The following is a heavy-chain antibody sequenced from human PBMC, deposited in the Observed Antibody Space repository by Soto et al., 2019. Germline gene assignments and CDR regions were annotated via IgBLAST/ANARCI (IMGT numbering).Heavy chain of an antibody. V-gene: IGHV4-39*01. D-gene: IGHD4-17*01. CDR1: GGSVTNSSYY. CDR2: VYYRGRS. J-gene: IGHJ4*02. Sequence: ASETLSLTCTVSGGSVTNSSYYWGWIRQSPGKGLEWIGSVYYRGRSYSKSSVKSRVTISVDTSKNRFSLSLNSVTASDTAVYFCVSQRTTVPTQAYFDYWGPGVLVTVSS. CDR3: VSQRTTVPTQAYFDY.